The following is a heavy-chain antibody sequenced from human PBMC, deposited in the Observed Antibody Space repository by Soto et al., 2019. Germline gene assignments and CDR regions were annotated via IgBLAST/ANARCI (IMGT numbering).Heavy chain of an antibody. Sequence: EVQLLESGGGLVQPGGSLRLSCAASGFTFSSYAMSWVRQAPGKGLEWVSAISGSGGSTYYADSVKGRFTISRDNCRTTTHLQMTGLRAEDTAVYCCAKDPAGYGPQYYDYYGMGVWGEGTTVAVSS. CDR3: AKDPAGYGPQYYDYYGMGV. J-gene: IGHJ6*04. D-gene: IGHD6-13*01. V-gene: IGHV3-23*01. CDR1: GFTFSSYA. CDR2: ISGSGGST.